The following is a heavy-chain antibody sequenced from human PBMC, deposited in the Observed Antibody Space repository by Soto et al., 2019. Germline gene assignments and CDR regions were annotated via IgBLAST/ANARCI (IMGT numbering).Heavy chain of an antibody. CDR2: ISGSGGST. CDR1: GFTFSSYA. D-gene: IGHD2-21*01. Sequence: EVQLLESGGGLVQPGGSLRLSCAASGFTFSSYAMSWVRQAPGKGLEWVSAISGSGGSTYYADSVKGRFTISRDNSKNTLYLQMNSLRAEDTAVYYCASPGIPYYYCYYMDVWGKGTTVTVSS. CDR3: ASPGIPYYYCYYMDV. J-gene: IGHJ6*03. V-gene: IGHV3-23*01.